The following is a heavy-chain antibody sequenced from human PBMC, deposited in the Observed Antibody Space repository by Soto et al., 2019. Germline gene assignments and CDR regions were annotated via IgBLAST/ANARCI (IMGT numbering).Heavy chain of an antibody. CDR3: AKSGLSLDY. CDR1: GFTFSSYG. Sequence: PGGSLRLSCAASGFTFSSYGMHWVRQAPGKGLEWVAVISYDGSNKYYADSVKGRFTISRDNSKNTLYLQMNSLRAEDTAVYYCAKSGLSLDYWGQGTLVTVSS. V-gene: IGHV3-30*18. J-gene: IGHJ4*02. CDR2: ISYDGSNK. D-gene: IGHD3-10*01.